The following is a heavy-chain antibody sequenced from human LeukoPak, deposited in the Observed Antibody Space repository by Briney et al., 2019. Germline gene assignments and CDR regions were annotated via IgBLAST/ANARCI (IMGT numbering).Heavy chain of an antibody. Sequence: VASVKVSCKASGGTFSSYAISWVRQAPGQGLEWMGGIIPIFGTANYAQKFQGRVTITTDESTSTAYMELSSLRSEDTAVYYCARGRGSKHRNRCYYMDVWGKGTTVTVSS. CDR3: ARGRGSKHRNRCYYMDV. J-gene: IGHJ6*03. CDR2: IIPIFGTA. V-gene: IGHV1-69*05. D-gene: IGHD2-15*01. CDR1: GGTFSSYA.